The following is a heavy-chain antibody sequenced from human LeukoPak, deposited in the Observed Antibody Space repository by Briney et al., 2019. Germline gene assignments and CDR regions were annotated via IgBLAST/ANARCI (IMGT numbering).Heavy chain of an antibody. CDR2: IRYDGSNK. CDR1: GFTFSSYG. D-gene: IGHD2-2*01. Sequence: TGGSLRLSCAASGFTFSSYGMHWVRQAPGKGLEWVAFIRYDGSNKYYADSVKGRFTISRDNSKNTLYLQMNSLRAEDTAVYYCARLVVPAAISYYYYYMDVWGKGTTVTVSS. V-gene: IGHV3-30*02. J-gene: IGHJ6*03. CDR3: ARLVVPAAISYYYYYMDV.